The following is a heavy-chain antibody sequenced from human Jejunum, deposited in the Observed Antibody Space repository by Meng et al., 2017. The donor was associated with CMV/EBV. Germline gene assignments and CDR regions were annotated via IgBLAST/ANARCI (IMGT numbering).Heavy chain of an antibody. J-gene: IGHJ5*02. CDR3: ARGRLYSSGP. V-gene: IGHV1-69*05. CDR1: GDTITNYA. D-gene: IGHD3-22*01. Sequence: VSCKASGDTITNYAINWVRQGPGQGIEWMGGNIPLFATTYYEQRFQDRLTITTGESTNTTYMELNSLRVEDTAVYYCARGRLYSSGPFGQGTLVTVSS. CDR2: NIPLFATT.